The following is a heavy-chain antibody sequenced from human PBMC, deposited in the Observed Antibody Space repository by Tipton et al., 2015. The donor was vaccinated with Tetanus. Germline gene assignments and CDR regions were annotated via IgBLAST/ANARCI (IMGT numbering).Heavy chain of an antibody. Sequence: QLVQSGAEVKKPGESLQISCEGSGYNFTVYYIGWVRQMPGKGLEWMGIVYPGDSTTKYSPSFQGQVTISADRSITTAYLRWSSLKASDTAIYYCARRRTTTALANYFDSWGQGTQVTVSS. CDR2: VYPGDSTT. J-gene: IGHJ4*02. V-gene: IGHV5-51*01. CDR3: ARRRTTTALANYFDS. D-gene: IGHD1-1*01. CDR1: GYNFTVYY.